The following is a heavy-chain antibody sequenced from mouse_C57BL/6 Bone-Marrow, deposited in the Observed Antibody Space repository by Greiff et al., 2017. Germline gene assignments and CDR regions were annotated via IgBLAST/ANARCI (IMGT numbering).Heavy chain of an antibody. J-gene: IGHJ4*01. D-gene: IGHD6-2*01. CDR1: GFTFSDYD. CDR2: INPNNGGT. Sequence: EVQLQQSGPELVKPGASVKLSCKASGFTFSDYDMNWVKQSHGKSLEWIGDINPNNGGTSYNQKLKGKATLTVDKSSSTSYMELRSLTSEDSAVYYCASLWANYAMDYWGQGTSVTV. CDR3: ASLWANYAMDY. V-gene: IGHV1-26*01.